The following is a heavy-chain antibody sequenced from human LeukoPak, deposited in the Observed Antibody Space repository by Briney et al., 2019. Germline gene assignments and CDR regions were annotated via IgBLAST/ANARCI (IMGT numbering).Heavy chain of an antibody. Sequence: GRSLRLSCAASGFTFDDYAMHWVRQAPGKGLEWVSGITWNSVNIDYADSVRGRFTISRDNAKNFLYLQMNSLRAEDTALYYCAKGRGNSYGYQDYWGQGTLVTVSS. CDR2: ITWNSVNI. V-gene: IGHV3-9*01. J-gene: IGHJ4*02. CDR3: AKGRGNSYGYQDY. CDR1: GFTFDDYA. D-gene: IGHD5-18*01.